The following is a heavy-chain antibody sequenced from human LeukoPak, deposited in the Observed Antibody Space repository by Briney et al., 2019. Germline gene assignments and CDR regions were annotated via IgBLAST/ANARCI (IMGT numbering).Heavy chain of an antibody. D-gene: IGHD2-2*01. Sequence: ASVKVSCKVSGYTLTELSMHWVRQAPGKGLEWMGGFDPEDGETIYAQKFQGRVTMTEDTSTDTAYMELSSLRSEDTAVYYCATNIVVPAAPRDYYYYMDVWGKGTTVTVSS. V-gene: IGHV1-24*01. CDR2: FDPEDGET. CDR3: ATNIVVPAAPRDYYYYMDV. J-gene: IGHJ6*03. CDR1: GYTLTELS.